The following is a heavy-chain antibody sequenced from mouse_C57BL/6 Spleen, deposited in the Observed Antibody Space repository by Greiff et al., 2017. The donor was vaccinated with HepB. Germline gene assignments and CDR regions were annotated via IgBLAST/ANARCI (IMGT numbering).Heavy chain of an antibody. CDR1: GYTFTSYW. V-gene: IGHV1-61*01. CDR3: ARELRLGY. CDR2: IYPSDSET. J-gene: IGHJ2*01. D-gene: IGHD3-2*02. Sequence: VQLQQPGAELVRPGSSVKLSCKASGYTFTSYWMDWVKQRPGQGLEWIGNIYPSDSETHYNQKFKDKATLTVDKSSSTAYMQLSSLTSEDSAVYYCARELRLGYWGQGTTLTVSS.